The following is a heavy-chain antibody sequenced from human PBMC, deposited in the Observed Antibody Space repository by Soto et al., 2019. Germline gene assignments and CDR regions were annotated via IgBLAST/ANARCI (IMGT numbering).Heavy chain of an antibody. V-gene: IGHV3-23*01. CDR3: ARQLGVDQAPDY. D-gene: IGHD3-3*01. Sequence: EAQLLESGGGLVQPGGPLRLSCAASGFTFSSYAMSWVRQAPGKGLEWVSTISGSGGSTYYADSVKGRFTISRDNSKNTLYLQMNSLRAEDTAVYYCARQLGVDQAPDYWGQGTLVTVSS. CDR1: GFTFSSYA. CDR2: ISGSGGST. J-gene: IGHJ4*02.